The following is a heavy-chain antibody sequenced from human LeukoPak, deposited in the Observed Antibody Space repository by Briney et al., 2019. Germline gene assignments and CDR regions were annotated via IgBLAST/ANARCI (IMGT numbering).Heavy chain of an antibody. CDR1: GGSISTYY. J-gene: IGHJ4*02. V-gene: IGHV4-59*12. Sequence: SETLSLTCTVSGGSISTYYWSWIRQPPGKGLEWIGHIFYSGSTNYSPSLKSRVTISVDTSKNQFSLKLSSVTAADTAVYYCARDRGELYDYWGQGTLVTVSS. CDR3: ARDRGELYDY. CDR2: IFYSGST. D-gene: IGHD3-10*01.